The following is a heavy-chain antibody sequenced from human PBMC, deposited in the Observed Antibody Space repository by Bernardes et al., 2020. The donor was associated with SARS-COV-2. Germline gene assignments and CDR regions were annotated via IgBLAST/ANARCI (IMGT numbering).Heavy chain of an antibody. J-gene: IGHJ4*02. CDR1: GYTFTSYG. CDR3: ATAHYLYGSGGSYSPYYFDY. D-gene: IGHD3-10*01. Sequence: SVKVSCKASGYTFTSYGFSWVRQAPGQGLEWMGWISSQNGKTDYAQKVQDRVTMTTDASTRTTSLEIRSLKSDDTAVYYCATAHYLYGSGGSYSPYYFDYWGQGTLVSVSS. V-gene: IGHV1-18*01. CDR2: ISSQNGKT.